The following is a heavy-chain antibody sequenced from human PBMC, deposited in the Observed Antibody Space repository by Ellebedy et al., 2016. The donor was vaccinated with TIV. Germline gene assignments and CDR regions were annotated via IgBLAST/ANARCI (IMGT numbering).Heavy chain of an antibody. J-gene: IGHJ6*02. CDR3: AREGPEFYSNEAGMDV. CDR1: GGSISSGGYY. Sequence: MPSETLSLTCTVSGGSISSGGYYWSWLRQHPGKGLEWIGYIYYSGSTYYNPSLKSRVTISVDTSKNQFSLKLSSVTAADTAVYYCAREGPEFYSNEAGMDVWGQGTTVTVSS. CDR2: IYYSGST. V-gene: IGHV4-31*03. D-gene: IGHD4-11*01.